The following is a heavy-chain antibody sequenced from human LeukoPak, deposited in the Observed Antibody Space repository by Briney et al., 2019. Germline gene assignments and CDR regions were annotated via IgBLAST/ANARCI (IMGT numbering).Heavy chain of an antibody. V-gene: IGHV3-7*01. CDR3: VRDGGTDWYDP. CDR2: IRPDGTIK. J-gene: IGHJ5*02. Sequence: GGSLRLSCTASRITLTSSWMTWVRQAPGKGLEWVANIRPDGTIKHYLDSVNGRFTISRDNAKNSLYLQMDSLRVEDMAIYYCVRDGGTDWYDPWGQGTLVSVSS. CDR1: RITLTSSW. D-gene: IGHD3-16*01.